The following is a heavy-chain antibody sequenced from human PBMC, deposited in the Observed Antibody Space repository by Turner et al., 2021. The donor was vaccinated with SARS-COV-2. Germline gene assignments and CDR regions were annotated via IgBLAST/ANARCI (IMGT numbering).Heavy chain of an antibody. D-gene: IGHD1-26*01. V-gene: IGHV3-30-3*01. CDR1: GFTFSSYA. CDR2: ISYDGSNK. J-gene: IGHJ4*02. Sequence: QVQLVESGGGVVQPGRSLRRSCAASGFTFSSYAMHWVRQAPGKGLEWVAVISYDGSNKYYADSVKGRFTISRDNSKNTLNLQMNSLRAEDTAVYYCARPSSGSYFSYFDYWGQGTLVTVSS. CDR3: ARPSSGSYFSYFDY.